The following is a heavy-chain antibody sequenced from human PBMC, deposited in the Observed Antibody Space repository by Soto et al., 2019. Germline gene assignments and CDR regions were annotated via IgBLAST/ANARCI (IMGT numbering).Heavy chain of an antibody. CDR2: INHSGST. Sequence: SETLSLTCAVDGGSFSGYYWSWIRQPPGKGLEWIGEINHSGSTNYNPSLKSRVTISVDTSKNQFSLKLSSVTAADTAVYYCARGRYDFWSGYYNRDYFDYWGQEPWSPSPQ. CDR3: ARGRYDFWSGYYNRDYFDY. D-gene: IGHD3-3*01. J-gene: IGHJ4*01. CDR1: GGSFSGYY. V-gene: IGHV4-34*01.